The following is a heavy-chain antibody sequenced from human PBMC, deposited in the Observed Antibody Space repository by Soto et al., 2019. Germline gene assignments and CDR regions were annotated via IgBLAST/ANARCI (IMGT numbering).Heavy chain of an antibody. J-gene: IGHJ4*02. D-gene: IGHD1-1*01. Sequence: GGSLRLSCAASGFTFGDCAMHWVRQAPGKGLEWVSGISWNSGGIGYADSVKGRFTISRDNAKNSLYLQMNSLRAEDTALYYCAKRRLGNENEEPFDYWGQGTLVTVSS. V-gene: IGHV3-9*01. CDR3: AKRRLGNENEEPFDY. CDR1: GFTFGDCA. CDR2: ISWNSGGI.